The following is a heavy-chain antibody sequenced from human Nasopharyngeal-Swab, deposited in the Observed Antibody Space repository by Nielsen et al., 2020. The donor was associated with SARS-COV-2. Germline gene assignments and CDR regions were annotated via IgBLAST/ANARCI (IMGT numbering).Heavy chain of an antibody. V-gene: IGHV3-49*04. Sequence: GESLKISCSASGFNVADYALAWVRQAPGTGLEWIGFIRTEAYGGATEYAASVAGRFTISRDDSRNIAYLQMSGLEIEDTAVYYCTAQQRYGYGFMYFDYWGQGTLASVSS. D-gene: IGHD5-18*01. CDR3: TAQQRYGYGFMYFDY. CDR2: IRTEAYGGAT. J-gene: IGHJ4*02. CDR1: GFNVADYA.